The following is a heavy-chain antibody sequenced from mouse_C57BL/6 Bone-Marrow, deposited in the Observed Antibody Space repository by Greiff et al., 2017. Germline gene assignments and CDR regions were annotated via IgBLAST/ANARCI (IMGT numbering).Heavy chain of an antibody. D-gene: IGHD1-1*01. J-gene: IGHJ2*01. CDR2: IDPETGGT. Sequence: QVQLQQSGAELVRPGASVTLSCKASGYTFTDYEMHWVKQTPVHGLEWIGAIDPETGGTAYNQKFKGKAILTADKSSSTAYMELRSLTSEDSAFYYCTRPGSSFYYFDYWGQGTTLTVSS. CDR3: TRPGSSFYYFDY. V-gene: IGHV1-15*01. CDR1: GYTFTDYE.